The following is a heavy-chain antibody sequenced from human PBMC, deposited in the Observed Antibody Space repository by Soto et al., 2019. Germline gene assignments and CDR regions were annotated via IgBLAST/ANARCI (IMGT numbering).Heavy chain of an antibody. D-gene: IGHD3-22*01. J-gene: IGHJ4*02. CDR2: FSAGGDYR. V-gene: IGHV3-23*01. CDR3: AREARYDRGVYHYEGIDY. Sequence: EVQLLHSGGGLAQPGGSLTLSCAASGFSFSDYSMNWVRRAPGKGLEWVSAFSAGGDYRHYADSGKGRFTISRDNSKNTLFLQMNSLRAEDTARYYCAREARYDRGVYHYEGIDYWGQGTLVTVSS. CDR1: GFSFSDYS.